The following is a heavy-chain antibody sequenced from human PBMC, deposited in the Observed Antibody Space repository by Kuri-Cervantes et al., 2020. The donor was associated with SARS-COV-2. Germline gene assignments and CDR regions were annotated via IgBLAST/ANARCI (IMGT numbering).Heavy chain of an antibody. J-gene: IGHJ4*02. Sequence: KVSCKGSGYSFTTYWIGWVRQMPGKGLEWMGIIYPGDSDTRYSPSFQGQVIISADKSISTAYLQWSSLKASDTAMYYCARRDFGSGSYYLDYWGQGTLVTVSS. CDR2: IYPGDSDT. CDR1: GYSFTTYW. CDR3: ARRDFGSGSYYLDY. V-gene: IGHV5-51*01. D-gene: IGHD3-10*01.